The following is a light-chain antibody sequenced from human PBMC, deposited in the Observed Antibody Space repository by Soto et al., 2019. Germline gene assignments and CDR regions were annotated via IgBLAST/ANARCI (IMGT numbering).Light chain of an antibody. Sequence: QSALTQPASVSGSPGQSITISCTGTSSDVGGYDYVSWYQQRPGKAPKLLIYDVFNRPSGVPNRFSGSRSDNTASLTISGLQAEDEADYYCSSYTSSSTLVFGTGTKLTVL. CDR2: DVF. J-gene: IGLJ1*01. V-gene: IGLV2-14*03. CDR1: SSDVGGYDY. CDR3: SSYTSSSTLV.